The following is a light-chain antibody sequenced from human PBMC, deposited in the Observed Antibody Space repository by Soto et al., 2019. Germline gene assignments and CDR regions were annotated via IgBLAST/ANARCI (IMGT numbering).Light chain of an antibody. Sequence: EIVLTQSPATLSLSPGERATLSCRASQSVSSSYLAWYQQKPGQAPRLLIYGASSRATGIPDRFSGSGSGTDFTLTISRLEPEDFAVYYCQQYGSSPTTFGQGTNVDIK. CDR2: GAS. J-gene: IGKJ1*01. V-gene: IGKV3-20*01. CDR1: QSVSSSY. CDR3: QQYGSSPTT.